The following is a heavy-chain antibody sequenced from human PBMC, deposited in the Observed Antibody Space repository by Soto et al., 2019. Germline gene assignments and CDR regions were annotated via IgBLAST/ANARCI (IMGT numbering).Heavy chain of an antibody. J-gene: IGHJ6*02. D-gene: IGHD2-15*01. CDR3: ATTSYCGGGSCYSNGMDV. Sequence: QVQLVQSGAEVKKPGASVKVSCKVSGYTLTELSMHWVRQAPGKGLEWMGGFDPEDGETIHAQKFQGRVTMTEDTSTARAYMELSSLRSEDTAVYYCATTSYCGGGSCYSNGMDVWGQGTTVTVSS. CDR1: GYTLTELS. V-gene: IGHV1-24*01. CDR2: FDPEDGET.